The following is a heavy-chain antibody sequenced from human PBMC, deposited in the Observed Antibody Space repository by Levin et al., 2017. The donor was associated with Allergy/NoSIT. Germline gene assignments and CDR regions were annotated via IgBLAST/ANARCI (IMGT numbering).Heavy chain of an antibody. CDR2: INHSGST. V-gene: IGHV4-34*01. J-gene: IGHJ4*02. CDR3: ARRGESGDEDDGDNYFDY. D-gene: IGHD4-17*01. Sequence: SPTLSLPCAVYGGSFSGYYWSWIRQPPGKGLEWIGEINHSGSTNYNPSLKSRVTISVDTSKNQFSLKLSSVTAADTAVYYCARRGESGDEDDGDNYFDYWGQGTLVTVSS. CDR1: GGSFSGYY.